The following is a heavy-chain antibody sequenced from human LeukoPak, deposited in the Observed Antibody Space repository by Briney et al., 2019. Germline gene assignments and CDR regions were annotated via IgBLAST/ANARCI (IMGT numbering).Heavy chain of an antibody. D-gene: IGHD6-6*01. J-gene: IGHJ4*02. CDR1: GFTFSSYA. CDR3: AKRQTSSSLLYYFDY. CDR2: ISGSGGST. V-gene: IGHV3-23*01. Sequence: GSLRLSCAASGFTFSSYAMSWVRQAPGKGLEWVSAISGSGGSTYYADSVKGRFTISRDNSKNTLYLQMNSLRAVDTAVYYCAKRQTSSSLLYYFDYWGQGTLVTVSS.